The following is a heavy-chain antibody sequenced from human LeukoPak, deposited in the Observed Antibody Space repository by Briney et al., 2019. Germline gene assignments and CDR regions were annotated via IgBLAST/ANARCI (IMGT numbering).Heavy chain of an antibody. D-gene: IGHD1-1*01. CDR3: ARIGHDLYQTFDS. CDR2: IYYAGSS. V-gene: IGHV4-59*08. J-gene: IGHJ5*01. Sequence: PSETLSLTCTVSGASIKNYYRSWIRQPPGKGLGWIANIYYAGSSNYNPSLKSRVSVSIDASKNHLSLKLTSVTAADTAIYYCARIGHDLYQTFDSWGHGTLITVSS. CDR1: GASIKNYY.